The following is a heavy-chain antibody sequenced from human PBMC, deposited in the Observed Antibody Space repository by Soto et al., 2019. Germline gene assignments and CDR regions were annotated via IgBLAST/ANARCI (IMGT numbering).Heavy chain of an antibody. CDR3: ARAEVYDFWSGYQGYYYYMDV. D-gene: IGHD3-3*01. CDR1: GFKFSSYS. J-gene: IGHJ6*03. Sequence: GGSLRLSSAASGFKFSSYSGNWVRQAPGKGLEWVSSISSSSSYIYYADSVKGRFTISRDNAKNSLYLQMNSLRAEDTAVYYCARAEVYDFWSGYQGYYYYMDVWGKGTTVTVSS. CDR2: ISSSSSYI. V-gene: IGHV3-21*01.